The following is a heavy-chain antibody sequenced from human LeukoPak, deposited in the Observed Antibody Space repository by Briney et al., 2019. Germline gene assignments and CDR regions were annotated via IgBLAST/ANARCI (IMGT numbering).Heavy chain of an antibody. CDR3: ARGYSSGWYYFDY. V-gene: IGHV3-21*01. D-gene: IGHD6-19*01. CDR2: ISSSSYI. Sequence: PGGSLRLSCAASGFTVSSYSMNWVRQAPGKGLEWVSSISSSSYIYYADSVKGRFTISRDNAKNSLYLQMNSLRAEDTAVYYCARGYSSGWYYFDYWGQGTLVTVSS. CDR1: GFTVSSYS. J-gene: IGHJ4*02.